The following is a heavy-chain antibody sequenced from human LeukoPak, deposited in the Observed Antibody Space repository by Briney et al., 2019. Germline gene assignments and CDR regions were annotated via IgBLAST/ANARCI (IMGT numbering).Heavy chain of an antibody. D-gene: IGHD6-13*01. J-gene: IGHJ4*02. CDR3: ARAPPAWVWQQLVGYYFDY. CDR2: IYYSGST. V-gene: IGHV4-61*08. CDR1: GGSISSGDYY. Sequence: SQTLSLTCTVSGGSISSGDYYWSWIRQPPGKGLEWIGYIYYSGSTNYNPSLKSRVTISVDTSKNQFSLKLSSVTAADTAVYYCARAPPAWVWQQLVGYYFDYWGQGTLVTVSS.